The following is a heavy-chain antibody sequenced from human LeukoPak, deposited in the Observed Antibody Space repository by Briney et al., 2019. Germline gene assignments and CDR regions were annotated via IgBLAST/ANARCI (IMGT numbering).Heavy chain of an antibody. D-gene: IGHD3-3*01. J-gene: IGHJ6*02. V-gene: IGHV3-7*01. CDR2: IKQDGSEK. CDR3: ARGSDFWSGPWGDV. CDR1: GFTFSRYA. Sequence: GGSLRLSCAASGFTFSRYAMHWVRQAPGKGLEWVANIKQDGSEKYYVDSVKGRFTISRDNAKNSLYLQMNSLRAEDTAVYYCARGSDFWSGPWGDVWGQGTTVTVSS.